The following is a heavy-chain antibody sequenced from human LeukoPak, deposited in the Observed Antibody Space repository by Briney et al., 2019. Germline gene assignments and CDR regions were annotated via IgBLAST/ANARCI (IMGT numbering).Heavy chain of an antibody. Sequence: GGSLRLSCAAPGYTLTGCATSWVRQAPGQRLEWVSHVSISGYNTWYADSVKGRFTISRDISQNTLHWQMSSLRAEDTALYYCARHDGSSFIYYIDHWGQGALVTVSS. CDR2: VSISGYNT. CDR3: ARHDGSSFIYYIDH. J-gene: IGHJ4*02. V-gene: IGHV3-23*01. CDR1: GYTLTGCA. D-gene: IGHD1-26*01.